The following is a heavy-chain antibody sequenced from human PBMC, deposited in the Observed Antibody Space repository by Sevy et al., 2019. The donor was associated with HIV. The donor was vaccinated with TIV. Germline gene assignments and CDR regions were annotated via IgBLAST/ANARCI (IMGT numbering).Heavy chain of an antibody. V-gene: IGHV3-23*01. CDR2: ISNSGNDI. CDR3: AKDGAPYCTGGICFPYWYFDL. D-gene: IGHD2-8*02. Sequence: GGSLRLSCAASGFTFSTYAMGWVRQAPGKGLEWVSGISNSGNDIYYAGSVEGRFTISRDNSKSTLFLEMNNLRAEDTAVYYCAKDGAPYCTGGICFPYWYFDLRGRGALVTVSS. J-gene: IGHJ2*01. CDR1: GFTFSTYA.